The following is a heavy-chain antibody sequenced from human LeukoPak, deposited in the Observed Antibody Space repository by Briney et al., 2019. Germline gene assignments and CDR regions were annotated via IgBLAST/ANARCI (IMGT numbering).Heavy chain of an antibody. CDR3: ASSNPRRNYYDSSGYYY. D-gene: IGHD3-22*01. CDR1: GFNFDDYA. J-gene: IGHJ4*02. Sequence: GGSLRLSCTASGFNFDDYAMHWVRQAPGKGLEWVSGISSNIGAIGYADSVKGRFTISRDNAKNTLYLQMNSLRAEDTAVYYCASSNPRRNYYDSSGYYYWGQGTLVTVSS. V-gene: IGHV3-9*01. CDR2: ISSNIGAI.